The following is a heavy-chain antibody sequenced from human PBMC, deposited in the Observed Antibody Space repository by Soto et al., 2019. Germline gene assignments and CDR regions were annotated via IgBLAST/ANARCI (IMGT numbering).Heavy chain of an antibody. V-gene: IGHV4-39*01. J-gene: IGHJ2*01. Sequence: QLQESGPGLAQPSETLSLTCTVSGGSFSSNSHFWAWIRQPPGKGLEWIGSTYFGVNFRYNPSLESRVTLSAVTSKNQFSLKVTSVTAADTAIYYCARSETGGNPHLYFDLWGRGTLVTVSS. D-gene: IGHD2-8*02. CDR2: TYFGVNF. CDR1: GGSFSSNSHF. CDR3: ARSETGGNPHLYFDL.